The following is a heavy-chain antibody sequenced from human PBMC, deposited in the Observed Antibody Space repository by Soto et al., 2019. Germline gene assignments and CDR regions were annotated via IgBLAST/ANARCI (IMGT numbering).Heavy chain of an antibody. D-gene: IGHD5-18*01. CDR2: IKFDGSTT. J-gene: IGHJ6*02. V-gene: IGHV3-74*01. CDR1: GFTLSTYW. Sequence: GGSLRLSCVASGFTLSTYWMHWVRQAPRKGLVWVSRIKFDGSTTSYADSVKGRFTISRDNAKNTVYLQMNSLGGEDTGVYYCARGIRNYYGVDVWGQGTTVTVS. CDR3: ARGIRNYYGVDV.